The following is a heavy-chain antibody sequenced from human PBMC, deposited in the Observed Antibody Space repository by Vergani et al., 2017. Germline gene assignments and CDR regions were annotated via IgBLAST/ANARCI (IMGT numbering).Heavy chain of an antibody. J-gene: IGHJ6*02. CDR2: ISGSGGST. CDR1: GFTFSSYA. CDR3: AKDTSSTMVRGVGGYYYYGMDV. Sequence: EVQLLESGGGLVQPGGSLRLSCAASGFTFSSYAMSWVRQAPGKGLEWVSAISGSGGSTYYADSVKGRFTISRDNSKNTLYLQMNSLRAEDTAVYYCAKDTSSTMVRGVGGYYYYGMDVWGQGTTVTVSS. D-gene: IGHD3-10*01. V-gene: IGHV3-23*01.